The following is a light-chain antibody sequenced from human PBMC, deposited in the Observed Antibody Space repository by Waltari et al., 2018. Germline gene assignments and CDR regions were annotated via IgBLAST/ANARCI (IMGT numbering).Light chain of an antibody. Sequence: QSALTQPPSASGSPGQSVTISCTGTSSDVGVYKYVSWYQQPPGKAPKLMIYEVNKRPAGVPDRFSGSKSGNTASLTVSGLQAEDEADYYCSSYAGYIPVVFGGGTKLTVL. CDR3: SSYAGYIPVV. CDR1: SSDVGVYKY. J-gene: IGLJ2*01. V-gene: IGLV2-8*01. CDR2: EVN.